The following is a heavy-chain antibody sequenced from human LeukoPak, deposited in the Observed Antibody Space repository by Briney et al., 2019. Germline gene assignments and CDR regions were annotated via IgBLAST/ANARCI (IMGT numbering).Heavy chain of an antibody. Sequence: SETLSLTCTVSGGSITSYYWSWIRQAAGKGLEWIGPIYTSGSTSYNPSLKSRLTMSVDTSKNQFSLKLSSVTAADTAVYYCARSGGSGTYYDGSFDYWGQGTLVTVSS. J-gene: IGHJ4*02. D-gene: IGHD1-26*01. CDR3: ARSGGSGTYYDGSFDY. CDR1: GGSITSYY. V-gene: IGHV4-4*07. CDR2: IYTSGST.